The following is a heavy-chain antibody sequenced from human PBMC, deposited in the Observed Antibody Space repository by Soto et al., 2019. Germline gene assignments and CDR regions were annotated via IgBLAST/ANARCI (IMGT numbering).Heavy chain of an antibody. CDR1: GFTFSSYA. CDR2: ISGSGGST. D-gene: IGHD2-2*01. V-gene: IGHV3-23*01. CDR3: AKDLTLYCSSTSCHLDAFDI. Sequence: EVPLLESGGGLVQPGGSVRLSCAASGFTFSSYAMSWVRQAPGKGLEWVSAISGSGGSTYYADSVKGQFTISRDNSKNTLYLQINSLRAEDTAVYYCAKDLTLYCSSTSCHLDAFDIWGQGTMVTVS. J-gene: IGHJ3*02.